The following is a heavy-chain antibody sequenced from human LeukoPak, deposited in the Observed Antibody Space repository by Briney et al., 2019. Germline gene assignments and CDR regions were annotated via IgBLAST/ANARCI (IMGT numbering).Heavy chain of an antibody. Sequence: GGSLRLSCAASGFTLSSSDMNWVRQAPGKGLEWVSSISSGSSYINYADSVKGRFTISRDNAKNSLYLQMNSLRAEDTAVYYCARDRGGGFGECWFDPWGQGTLVTVSS. V-gene: IGHV3-21*04. D-gene: IGHD3-10*01. CDR3: ARDRGGGFGECWFDP. CDR1: GFTLSSSD. J-gene: IGHJ5*02. CDR2: ISSGSSYI.